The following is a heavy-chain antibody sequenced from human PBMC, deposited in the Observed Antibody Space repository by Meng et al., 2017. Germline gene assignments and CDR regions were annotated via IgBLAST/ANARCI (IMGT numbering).Heavy chain of an antibody. J-gene: IGHJ4*02. Sequence: QLQLQDSGSGLVKPSQTLSLTCAVSGGSVNSDDYYWSWIRQHPGKGLEWVGFIYYSGSTYYNPSLKSRVSISVDTSKNQFSLKVTSVTAADTAVYYCASGDYDGLAYWGQGTLVTVSS. V-gene: IGHV4-31*11. CDR2: IYYSGST. CDR3: ASGDYDGLAY. CDR1: GGSVNSDDYY. D-gene: IGHD4-17*01.